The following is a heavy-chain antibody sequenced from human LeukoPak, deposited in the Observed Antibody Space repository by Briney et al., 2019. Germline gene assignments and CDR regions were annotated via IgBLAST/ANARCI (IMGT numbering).Heavy chain of an antibody. V-gene: IGHV4-39*07. CDR3: ARETVNGNWFDP. CDR1: GGSISSSSYY. CDR2: IYYSGST. J-gene: IGHJ5*02. Sequence: PSETLSLTCTVSGGSISSSSYYWGWIRQPPGKGLEWIGSIYYSGSTYYNPSLKSRVTISVDTSKNQFSLKLSSVTAADTVVYYCARETVNGNWFDPWGQGTLVTVSS. D-gene: IGHD1-14*01.